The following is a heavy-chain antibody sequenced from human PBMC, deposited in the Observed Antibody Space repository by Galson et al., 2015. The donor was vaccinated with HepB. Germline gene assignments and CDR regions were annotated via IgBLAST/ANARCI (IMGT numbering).Heavy chain of an antibody. D-gene: IGHD5-24*01. CDR1: GFTFSGSA. J-gene: IGHJ6*02. CDR2: IRSKGNTYET. Sequence: SLRLSCAASGFTFSGSALHWVRQASGKGLEWVGRIRSKGNTYETAYGASVMGRFTISRDESKNTTYLRMNSLKSEDTAVYYCTRHRHSDGENYGMDDWGQGTTVTVS. CDR3: TRHRHSDGENYGMDD. V-gene: IGHV3-73*01.